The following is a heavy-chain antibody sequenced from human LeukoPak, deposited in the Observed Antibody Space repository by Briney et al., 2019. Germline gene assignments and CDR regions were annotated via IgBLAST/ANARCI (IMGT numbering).Heavy chain of an antibody. D-gene: IGHD3-22*01. CDR1: GFTFSSYS. CDR2: ISSSSSTI. Sequence: GGSLRLSCAASGFTFSSYSMNWVRQAPGKGLEWVSYISSSSSTIYYADSVKGRFTISRDNAKNSLYLQMNSLRAEDTAVYYCARTYYYDSSGSDYWGQGTLVTVSS. CDR3: ARTYYYDSSGSDY. J-gene: IGHJ4*02. V-gene: IGHV3-48*01.